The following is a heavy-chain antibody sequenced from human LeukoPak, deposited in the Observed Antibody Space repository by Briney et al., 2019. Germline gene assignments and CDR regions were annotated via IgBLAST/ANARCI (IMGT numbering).Heavy chain of an antibody. CDR3: AREFSSKLEWLAYVTGDDAFDV. CDR2: VNPKTGGT. Sequence: GASLKVSCKAFGYSFTGYHLHWVRQAPRQGLEWMGWVNPKTGGTNYARKFQGRVTMTRDTSINTVNMELSRLTSDDTAVYYCAREFSSKLEWLAYVTGDDAFDVWGQGTMITVS. CDR1: GYSFTGYH. V-gene: IGHV1-2*02. D-gene: IGHD3-3*01. J-gene: IGHJ3*01.